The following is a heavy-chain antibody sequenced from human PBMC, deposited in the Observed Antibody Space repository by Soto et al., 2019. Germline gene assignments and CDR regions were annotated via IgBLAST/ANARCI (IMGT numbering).Heavy chain of an antibody. D-gene: IGHD1-26*01. Sequence: SETLSLTCTVSGGSITSFYCSWIRQPPGKGLEWIGYIYYSGSTSYNPSLKSRVTISVDTSKNQFSLKLSSVTAADTAVYYCARRYGGNFDYWGQGTLVTGSS. CDR3: ARRYGGNFDY. V-gene: IGHV4-59*01. CDR2: IYYSGST. CDR1: GGSITSFY. J-gene: IGHJ4*02.